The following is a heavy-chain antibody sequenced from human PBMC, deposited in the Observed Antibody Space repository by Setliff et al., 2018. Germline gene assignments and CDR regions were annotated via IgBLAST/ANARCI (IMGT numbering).Heavy chain of an antibody. CDR2: ISGSGSTI. Sequence: PGGSLRLSCAASGFTFSDFYMNWIRRSPGKGLEWVSYISGSGSTIYYADSVKGRFTVSRDNAKKSLYLQMNSLRAEDTAVYYCARTKYYDSGGSYYGSTAEHFQHWGQGTLVTAPQ. CDR1: GFTFSDFY. V-gene: IGHV3-11*01. D-gene: IGHD3-22*01. CDR3: ARTKYYDSGGSYYGSTAEHFQH. J-gene: IGHJ1*01.